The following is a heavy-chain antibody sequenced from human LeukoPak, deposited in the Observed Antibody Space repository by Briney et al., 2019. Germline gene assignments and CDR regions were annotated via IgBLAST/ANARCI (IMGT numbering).Heavy chain of an antibody. CDR1: GFTFSSYA. CDR3: ARDFSPDTAAFDI. CDR2: ISYDGSNK. D-gene: IGHD5-18*01. V-gene: IGHV3-30-3*01. Sequence: GGSLRLSCAASGFTFSSYAMHWVRQAPGKGLEWVAVISYDGSNKYYADSVKGRFTISRDNSKNTLYLQMNSLRAEDTAVYYCARDFSPDTAAFDIWGQGTMVTVSS. J-gene: IGHJ3*02.